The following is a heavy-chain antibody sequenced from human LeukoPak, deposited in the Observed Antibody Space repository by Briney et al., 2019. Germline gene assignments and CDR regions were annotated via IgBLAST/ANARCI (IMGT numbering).Heavy chain of an antibody. CDR3: ARAYPSYYFDY. D-gene: IGHD3-16*01. CDR2: IYNSGST. Sequence: SETLSLTCTVSGGSVSVYYWSWIRQPPGKGLEWIGYIYNSGSTSYNPSLESRVTILVDKSRNQLSLRLTSVTAADTAVYYCARAYPSYYFDYWGQGALVTVSS. V-gene: IGHV4-4*09. J-gene: IGHJ4*02. CDR1: GGSVSVYY.